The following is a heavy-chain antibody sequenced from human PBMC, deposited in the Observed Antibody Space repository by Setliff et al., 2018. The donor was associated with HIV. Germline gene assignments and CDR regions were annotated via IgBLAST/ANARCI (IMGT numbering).Heavy chain of an antibody. D-gene: IGHD1-1*01. J-gene: IGHJ6*03. CDR1: GFTLSSYA. CDR2: ISGSGGST. Sequence: GGSLRLSCTASGFTLSSYAMSWVRQAPGKGLEWVSAISGSGGSTYYADSVEGRFTISRDNNKNTLYLQMNSLRAEDTAVYYCAKDGHDQDHYYHMDVWGKGTTVTAP. CDR3: AKDGHDQDHYYHMDV. V-gene: IGHV3-23*01.